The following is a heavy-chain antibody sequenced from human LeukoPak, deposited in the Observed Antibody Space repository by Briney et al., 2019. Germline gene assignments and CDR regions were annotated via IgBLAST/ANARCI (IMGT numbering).Heavy chain of an antibody. D-gene: IGHD1-26*01. Sequence: SVKVSCKASGGTFSSYTISWVRQAPGQGLEWMGRIIPILGIANYAQKLQGRVTMTTDTSTSTAYMELRSLRSDDTAVYYCATARGYSGSYYYWGQGTLVTVSS. J-gene: IGHJ4*02. CDR2: IIPILGIA. V-gene: IGHV1-69*02. CDR1: GGTFSSYT. CDR3: ATARGYSGSYYY.